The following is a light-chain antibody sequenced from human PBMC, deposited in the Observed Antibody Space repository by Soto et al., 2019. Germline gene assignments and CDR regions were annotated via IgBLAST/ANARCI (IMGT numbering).Light chain of an antibody. V-gene: IGKV3-15*01. Sequence: EVVMTQSPATLSVSPGERATLSCRASQSVSSNLAWYQQKPGQAPRLLIYGASTRATGIPARFSGSGSGTEFTLTISSLQSEDFAAYYCQQYNNWPPRITFGQGTRLEIK. CDR1: QSVSSN. CDR2: GAS. CDR3: QQYNNWPPRIT. J-gene: IGKJ5*01.